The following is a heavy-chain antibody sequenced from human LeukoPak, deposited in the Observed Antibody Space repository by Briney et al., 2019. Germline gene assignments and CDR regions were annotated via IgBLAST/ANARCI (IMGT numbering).Heavy chain of an antibody. CDR1: GFTFSSYW. V-gene: IGHV3-7*01. CDR2: IKQDGSEK. D-gene: IGHD3-22*01. Sequence: GESLRLSCAPSGFTFSSYWMRWVRQARGKGLVCVANIKQDGSEKYYVDSVKGRFTISRDNAKNSLYLQMNSLRAEDTAVYYCARVGSYYYYDSRGGWFDPWGQGTLVTVSS. J-gene: IGHJ5*02. CDR3: ARVGSYYYYDSRGGWFDP.